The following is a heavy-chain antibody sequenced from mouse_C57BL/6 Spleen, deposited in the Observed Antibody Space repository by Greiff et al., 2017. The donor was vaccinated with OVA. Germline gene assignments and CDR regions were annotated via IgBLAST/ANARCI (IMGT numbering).Heavy chain of an antibody. CDR1: GYTFTDYY. V-gene: IGHV1-26*01. Sequence: EVQLQQSGPELVKPGASVKISCKASGYTFTDYYMNWVKQSHGKSLEWIGDINPNNGGTSYNQKFKGKATLTVDKSSSTAYMELRSLTSEDSAVYYCARLPNSYYFDYWGQGTTLTVSS. CDR3: ARLPNSYYFDY. J-gene: IGHJ2*01. CDR2: INPNNGGT.